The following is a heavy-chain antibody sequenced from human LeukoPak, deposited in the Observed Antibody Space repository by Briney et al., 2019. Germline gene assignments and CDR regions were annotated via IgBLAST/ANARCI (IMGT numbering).Heavy chain of an antibody. J-gene: IGHJ3*02. V-gene: IGHV3-30*02. CDR2: IQFDGSNE. Sequence: PGGSLRLSCAASGFIFSTYGMHWVRQAPGKGLEWMAFIQFDGSNEYYADAVKGRFTISRDDSRDTLYLHMNSLKAEDTAVYYCAKDAFSYNGVFDPSDIWGQGTMVTVSS. CDR3: AKDAFSYNGVFDPSDI. D-gene: IGHD3-3*01. CDR1: GFIFSTYG.